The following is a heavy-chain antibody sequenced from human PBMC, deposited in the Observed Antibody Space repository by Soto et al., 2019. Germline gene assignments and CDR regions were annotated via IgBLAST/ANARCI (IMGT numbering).Heavy chain of an antibody. Sequence: GGSLRLSCAASGFNFGDYFMSWIRQAPGKGLEWVSYISSGGVTFYHADSVKGRFTTSWDKAKNSLYLQMNTLSAEDTAVYYCATGIVPATKWGYYSYGLDVWGQGTTVTVSS. D-gene: IGHD2-2*01. V-gene: IGHV3-11*01. J-gene: IGHJ6*02. CDR3: ATGIVPATKWGYYSYGLDV. CDR1: GFNFGDYF. CDR2: ISSGGVTF.